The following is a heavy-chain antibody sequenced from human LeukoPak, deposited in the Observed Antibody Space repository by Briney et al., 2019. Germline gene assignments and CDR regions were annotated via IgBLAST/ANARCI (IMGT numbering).Heavy chain of an antibody. CDR1: GVTFNDYA. J-gene: IGHJ4*02. Sequence: GGSLRLSCAVSGVTFNDYAMNCGRQAPGKGLECGSSIESNVNEKDSSDSLNVRFTIFRDNSKKPLYLQMNTVSPDDTALFYCARGVTSWPQGPYHFDYWGQGILITVS. CDR2: IESNVNEK. D-gene: IGHD2-2*01. V-gene: IGHV3-30*02. CDR3: ARGVTSWPQGPYHFDY.